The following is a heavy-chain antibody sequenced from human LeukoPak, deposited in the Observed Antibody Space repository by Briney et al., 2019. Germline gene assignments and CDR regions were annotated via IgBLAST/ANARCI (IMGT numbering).Heavy chain of an antibody. D-gene: IGHD6-13*01. CDR2: ISGSGVST. V-gene: IGHV3-23*01. CDR3: AKVVLHSSPPDY. Sequence: PGGSLRLSCAASGFTLSSYAMSWVRQAPGKGLEWVSSISGSGVSTYYADAVKGRFTISRDNSKNTLYLQMNSLRTEDTALYYCAKVVLHSSPPDYWGQGTLVTVSS. CDR1: GFTLSSYA. J-gene: IGHJ4*02.